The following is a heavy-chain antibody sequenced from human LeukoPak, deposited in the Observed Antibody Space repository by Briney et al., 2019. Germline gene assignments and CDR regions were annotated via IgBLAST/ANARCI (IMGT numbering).Heavy chain of an antibody. Sequence: SETLSLTCTVSGGSISSGGYYWSWIRQHPGKGLEWIGYIYYSGTTSYNPSLKSRVTISVDTSKNQFSLKLSSVTAADTAVYYCARGHIVATIAWFDPWGQGTLVTVSS. V-gene: IGHV4-31*03. D-gene: IGHD5-12*01. CDR2: IYYSGTT. J-gene: IGHJ5*02. CDR1: GGSISSGGYY. CDR3: ARGHIVATIAWFDP.